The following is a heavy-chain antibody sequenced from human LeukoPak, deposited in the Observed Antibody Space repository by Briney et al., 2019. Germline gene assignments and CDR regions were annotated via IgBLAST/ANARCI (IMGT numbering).Heavy chain of an antibody. V-gene: IGHV1-18*01. Sequence: ASVKVSCKASGYTFTSYGISWVRQAPGQGLEWMGWISAYDGNTNYAQKLQGRVTMTTDTSTSTAYMELRSLRSDDTAVYYCARSPGITMIVVVITPFDFWGPGTLVTVSS. CDR1: GYTFTSYG. D-gene: IGHD3-22*01. CDR2: ISAYDGNT. CDR3: ARSPGITMIVVVITPFDF. J-gene: IGHJ4*02.